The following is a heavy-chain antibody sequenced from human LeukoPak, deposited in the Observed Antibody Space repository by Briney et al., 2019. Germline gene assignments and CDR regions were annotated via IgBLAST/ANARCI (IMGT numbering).Heavy chain of an antibody. CDR2: TRQDGSEK. CDR1: GFTFSDYW. Sequence: GVSLRLSCAASGFTFSDYWMSWVRQAPGKGLEWVANTRQDGSEKNYVDSVKGRFTISRDNAKNSLYLQMNSLRAEDTAVYYCARGQRSPDNWGQGTLVTVSS. D-gene: IGHD3-22*01. V-gene: IGHV3-7*04. CDR3: ARGQRSPDN. J-gene: IGHJ4*02.